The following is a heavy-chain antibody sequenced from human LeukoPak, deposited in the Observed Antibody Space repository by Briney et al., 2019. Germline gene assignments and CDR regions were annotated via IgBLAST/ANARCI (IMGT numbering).Heavy chain of an antibody. CDR2: ISRSSNYI. CDR1: GFTFSSYS. J-gene: IGHJ4*02. D-gene: IGHD5-24*01. Sequence: GGSLRLSXAASGFTFSSYSMNWVRQAPGKGLEWVSSISRSSNYIYYADSVKGRFTISRDNAKNSLYLQINSLRAEDTSVYYCASGENNYGYYYFDYWGQGTLVTVSS. V-gene: IGHV3-21*01. CDR3: ASGENNYGYYYFDY.